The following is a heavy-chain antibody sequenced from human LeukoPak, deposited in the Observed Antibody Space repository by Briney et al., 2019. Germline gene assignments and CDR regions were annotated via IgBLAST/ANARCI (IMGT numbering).Heavy chain of an antibody. CDR3: ASAITVAGSVGFDY. CDR2: ISGSGGST. D-gene: IGHD6-19*01. J-gene: IGHJ4*02. CDR1: GFTFSSYA. V-gene: IGHV3-23*01. Sequence: GGSLRLSCAASGFTFSSYAMSWVRQAPGKGLEWVSAISGSGGSTYYADSVKGRFTISRDNSKNTLYLQMSSLRAEDTALYYCASAITVAGSVGFDYWGQGTLVTVSS.